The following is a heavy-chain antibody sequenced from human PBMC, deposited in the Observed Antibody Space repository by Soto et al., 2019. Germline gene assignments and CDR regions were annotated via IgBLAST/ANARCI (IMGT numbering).Heavy chain of an antibody. CDR3: ATAYYYYYGMDV. V-gene: IGHV1-69*13. J-gene: IGHJ6*02. Sequence: ASVKVSCKASGGTFSSYTISWVRQAPGQGLEWMGGIIPIFGTANYAQKFQGRVTITADESTSTAYMELSSLRSEDTAVYYCATAYYYYYGMDVWGQGTTVTVPS. CDR2: IIPIFGTA. CDR1: GGTFSSYT.